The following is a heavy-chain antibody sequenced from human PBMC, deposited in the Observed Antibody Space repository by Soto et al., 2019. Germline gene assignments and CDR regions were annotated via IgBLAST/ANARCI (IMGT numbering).Heavy chain of an antibody. V-gene: IGHV3-23*01. J-gene: IGHJ4*02. CDR2: ISGSGDST. CDR3: AKLYYDVSAYGAHFDY. Sequence: EVQLLESGGDLVQPGGSLRLSCAASGFTFSIYAMSWARQAPGKGLEWVAAISGSGDSTYYADSVKGRFTISRDNSKNTLYLQMNSLRAEDTAVFYCAKLYYDVSAYGAHFDYWGQGTLVTVSS. D-gene: IGHD3-22*01. CDR1: GFTFSIYA.